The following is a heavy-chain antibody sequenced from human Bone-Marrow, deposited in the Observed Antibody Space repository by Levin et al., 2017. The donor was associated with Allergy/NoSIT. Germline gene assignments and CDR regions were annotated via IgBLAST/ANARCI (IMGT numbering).Heavy chain of an antibody. D-gene: IGHD3-10*01. CDR3: ATLSGVRGVSAEYFQH. CDR1: GFTFSSYA. J-gene: IGHJ1*01. Sequence: GESLKISCAASGFTFSSYAMSWVRQAPGKGLEWVSAIRGSGGSTYYADSVKGRFTISRDNSKNTLYLQMNSLRAEDTAVYYCATLSGVRGVSAEYFQHWGQGTLVTVSS. V-gene: IGHV3-23*01. CDR2: IRGSGGST.